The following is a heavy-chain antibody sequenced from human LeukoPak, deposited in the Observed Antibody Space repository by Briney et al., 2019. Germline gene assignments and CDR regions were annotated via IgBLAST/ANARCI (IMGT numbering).Heavy chain of an antibody. CDR2: ISSNGGST. CDR1: GFTFSSYA. D-gene: IGHD3-10*01. J-gene: IGHJ4*02. Sequence: GGSLRLSCAASGFTFSSYAMHWVRQAPGKGLEYVSGISSNGGSTYYANSVKGRFTISRDNSKNIVKLQMGSLRVEDTAVYHCARMTLYGSGTVDWGQGILVTVSS. CDR3: ARMTLYGSGTVD. V-gene: IGHV3-64*01.